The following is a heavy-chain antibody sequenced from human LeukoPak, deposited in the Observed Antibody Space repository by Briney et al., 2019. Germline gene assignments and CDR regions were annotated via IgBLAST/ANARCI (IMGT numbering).Heavy chain of an antibody. CDR2: ISSSSSYI. CDR1: GFTFSSYS. CDR3: ARERPEGDIVVVPAAMDY. J-gene: IGHJ4*02. D-gene: IGHD2-2*01. Sequence: GGSLRLSCAASGFTFSSYSMNWVRQAPGKGLEWVSSISSSSSYIYYADSVKGRFTISRDNAKNSLYLQMNSLRAEDTAVYYCARERPEGDIVVVPAAMDYWGQGTLVTVSS. V-gene: IGHV3-21*01.